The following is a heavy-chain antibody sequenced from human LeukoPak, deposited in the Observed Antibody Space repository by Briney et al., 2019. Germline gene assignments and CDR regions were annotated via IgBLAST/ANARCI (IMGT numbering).Heavy chain of an antibody. CDR3: ARATLDN. Sequence: GGSLRLSCAASGFSVSSNYISWVRQAPGKGLEWVSVIYSDGSTKYADSVKARFTISRDNSKNTVYLRMNSLRVEDTAVYYCARATLDNWGQGTLVTVSS. CDR2: IYSDGST. J-gene: IGHJ4*02. V-gene: IGHV3-53*01. CDR1: GFSVSSNY.